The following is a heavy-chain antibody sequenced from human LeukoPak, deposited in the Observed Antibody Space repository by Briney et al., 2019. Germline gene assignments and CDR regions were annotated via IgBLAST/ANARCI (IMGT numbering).Heavy chain of an antibody. J-gene: IGHJ4*02. CDR3: ASPSSSGTGY. D-gene: IGHD6-13*01. CDR1: GFTFSSYS. CDR2: ISSSGSTI. V-gene: IGHV3-48*01. Sequence: GGSLRLSCAASGFTFSSYSMNWVRQAPGKGLEWVSYISSSGSTIYYADSVKGRFTISRDNSKNTLYLQMNSLRAEDTAVYYCASPSSSGTGYWGQGTLVTVSS.